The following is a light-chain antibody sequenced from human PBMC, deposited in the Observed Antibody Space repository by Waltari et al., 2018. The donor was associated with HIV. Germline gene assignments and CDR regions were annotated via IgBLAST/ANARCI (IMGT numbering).Light chain of an antibody. J-gene: IGKJ2*01. CDR1: QAINNY. CDR2: ATS. Sequence: DIQLTQSPSFLSASVGDRVTITCRASQAINNYLAWYQQKPWKAPKLLIYATSTLQSGVPSRFSGSGSGTEFSLTVSSLQPEDFATYYCQQLNNYPHTFGQGTKLEIK. CDR3: QQLNNYPHT. V-gene: IGKV1-9*01.